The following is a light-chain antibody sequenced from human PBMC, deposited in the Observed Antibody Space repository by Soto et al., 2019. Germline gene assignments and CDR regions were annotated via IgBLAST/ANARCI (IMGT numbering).Light chain of an antibody. CDR2: DTS. CDR3: QEYDGSPIT. CDR1: QTVSSK. J-gene: IGKJ5*01. Sequence: EIVLTQSPATLSSSPGERATLSCRASQTVSSKLAWYQHKAGQAPRLLIYDTSNRATGIPARFSGSGSGTDFTLTISSLEPEDFAVYYCQEYDGSPITFGLGTRLEIK. V-gene: IGKV3-11*01.